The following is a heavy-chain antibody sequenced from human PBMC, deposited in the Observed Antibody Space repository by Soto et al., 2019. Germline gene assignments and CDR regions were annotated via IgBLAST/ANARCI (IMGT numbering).Heavy chain of an antibody. D-gene: IGHD2-15*01. J-gene: IGHJ6*03. CDR2: ISTYNGNT. CDR1: GYTFITYG. Sequence: GASVKVSCKASGYTFITYGMSWVRQAPGQGLDWMGWISTYNGNTNYAQKLQGGVTMTTDTSTSTAYMELRSLRSDDTAVYYCASSYCSGGSCYPVVHMDVWGKGTTVTVSS. CDR3: ASSYCSGGSCYPVVHMDV. V-gene: IGHV1-18*01.